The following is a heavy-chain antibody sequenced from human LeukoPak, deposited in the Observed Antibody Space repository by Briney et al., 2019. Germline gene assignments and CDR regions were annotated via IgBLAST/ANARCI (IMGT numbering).Heavy chain of an antibody. V-gene: IGHV4-4*07. J-gene: IGHJ4*02. Sequence: SETLSLTCTVSGGSISSYYWSWIRQPAGKGLEWIGRIYTSGSTNYNPSLKSRVTMSVDTSKNQFSLKLSSVTAADTAVYYCARHKLDSSGYYSFDYWGQGTLVTVSS. D-gene: IGHD3-22*01. CDR2: IYTSGST. CDR3: ARHKLDSSGYYSFDY. CDR1: GGSISSYY.